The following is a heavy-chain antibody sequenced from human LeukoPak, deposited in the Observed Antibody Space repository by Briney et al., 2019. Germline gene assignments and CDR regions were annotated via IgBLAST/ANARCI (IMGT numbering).Heavy chain of an antibody. CDR2: ISSSGSTI. CDR3: ARDCSGGSCYEGYYYYMDV. V-gene: IGHV3-48*03. J-gene: IGHJ6*03. CDR1: GFTFSSYE. D-gene: IGHD2-15*01. Sequence: GGSLRLSCAASGFTFSSYEMNWVRQAPGKGLEWVSYISSSGSTIYYADSVKGRFTISRDNAKNSLYLQMNSLRAEDTAVYYCARDCSGGSCYEGYYYYMDVWGKGTTVTVSS.